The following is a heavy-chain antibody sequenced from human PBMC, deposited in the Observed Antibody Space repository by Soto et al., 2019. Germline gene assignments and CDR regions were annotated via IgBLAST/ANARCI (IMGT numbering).Heavy chain of an antibody. Sequence: ASVKVSCKASGYTFTSYAMHWVRQAPGQRLEWMGWINAGNGNTKYAQKFQGRVTMTTDTSTSTAYMELRSLRSDDTAVYYCARGTNIVATALSPDAFDIWGQGTMVTVSS. CDR2: INAGNGNT. CDR1: GYTFTSYA. V-gene: IGHV1-3*01. CDR3: ARGTNIVATALSPDAFDI. J-gene: IGHJ3*02. D-gene: IGHD5-12*01.